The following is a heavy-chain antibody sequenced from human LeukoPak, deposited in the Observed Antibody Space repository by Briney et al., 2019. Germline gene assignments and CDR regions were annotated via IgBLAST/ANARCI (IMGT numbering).Heavy chain of an antibody. J-gene: IGHJ4*02. CDR1: GFTFSSYS. CDR3: AATGYNDFWSGYSFDY. V-gene: IGHV3-48*02. CDR2: ISGSSSTI. D-gene: IGHD3-3*01. Sequence: GGSLRLSCAASGFTFSSYSMNWVRQAPGKGLEWVSSISGSSSTIYYADSVKGRCTISRDNARNSLYLQMDSLRDEDTAVYYCAATGYNDFWSGYSFDYWGQGTLVTVSS.